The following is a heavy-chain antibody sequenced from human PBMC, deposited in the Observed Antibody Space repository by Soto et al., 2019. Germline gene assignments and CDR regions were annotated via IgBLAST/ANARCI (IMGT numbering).Heavy chain of an antibody. V-gene: IGHV4-39*01. Sequence: SDTLSLTCTVFRGSINSISYSWAWIRQPPGKGLEWIGSIYYSGSTYYNPSLKSRVTISVDTSKNQFSLKLSSVTAADTAVYYCARHTPAISISDHWGQGTLVTVSS. D-gene: IGHD2-15*01. J-gene: IGHJ4*02. CDR1: RGSINSISYS. CDR2: IYYSGST. CDR3: ARHTPAISISDH.